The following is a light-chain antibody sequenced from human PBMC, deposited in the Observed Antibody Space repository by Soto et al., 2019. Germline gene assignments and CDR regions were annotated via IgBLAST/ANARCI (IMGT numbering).Light chain of an antibody. V-gene: IGLV2-23*01. CDR3: CSYAGSSTQV. CDR1: SSDVGSYNL. J-gene: IGLJ3*02. CDR2: EGS. Sequence: QSALTQPASVSGSPGQSITISCTGASSDVGSYNLVSWYQQHPGKAPKLMIYEGSKRPSGVSNRFSGSKSGNTASLTISGLQAEDEADYYCCSYAGSSTQVLGGGTKVTVL.